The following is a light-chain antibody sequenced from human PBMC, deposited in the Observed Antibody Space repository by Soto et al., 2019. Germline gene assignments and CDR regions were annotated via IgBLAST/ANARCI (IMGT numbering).Light chain of an antibody. CDR1: SGHSNYA. CDR2: LNSDGSH. V-gene: IGLV4-69*01. Sequence: QSVLTQSPSASASLGASVKLTCTLSSGHSNYAIAWHQQQSEKGPRYLMKLNSDGSHSKGDGIPDRFSGSGSGAERYLTISSLQSEDEADYYCQTWGSGIVVFGRGTKLTVL. J-gene: IGLJ2*01. CDR3: QTWGSGIVV.